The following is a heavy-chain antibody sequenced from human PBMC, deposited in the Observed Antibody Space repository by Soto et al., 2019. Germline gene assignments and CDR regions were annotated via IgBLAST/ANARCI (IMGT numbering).Heavy chain of an antibody. V-gene: IGHV4-59*12. CDR1: GASISNYF. J-gene: IGHJ4*02. Sequence: SETLSLTCTVSGASISNYFWSWIRQPPGKGLQWIGYVHYSGNTNYNPSLDSRVTISLDTSKNQFSLKLSSVTAADTALYYCAKDLGPYSSSWPFDYWGQGTLVTVSS. CDR2: VHYSGNT. CDR3: AKDLGPYSSSWPFDY. D-gene: IGHD6-13*01.